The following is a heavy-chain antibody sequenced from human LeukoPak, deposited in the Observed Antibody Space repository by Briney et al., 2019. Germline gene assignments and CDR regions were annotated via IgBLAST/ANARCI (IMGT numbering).Heavy chain of an antibody. Sequence: GGSLRLSCAASGFTFSSYGMHWVRQAPGKGLEWVAVIWYDGSNKYYADSVKGRFTISRDNSKNTLYLQMNSLRAEDTAVYYCARELTTEIGGAEAGLFDYWGQGTLVTVSS. CDR2: IWYDGSNK. D-gene: IGHD6-19*01. CDR1: GFTFSSYG. V-gene: IGHV3-33*01. CDR3: ARELTTEIGGAEAGLFDY. J-gene: IGHJ4*02.